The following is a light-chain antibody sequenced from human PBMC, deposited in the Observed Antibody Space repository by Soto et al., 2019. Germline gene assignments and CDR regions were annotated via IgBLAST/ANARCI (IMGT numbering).Light chain of an antibody. J-gene: IGLJ3*02. CDR2: EGS. V-gene: IGLV2-23*01. CDR3: CSYAGSSTWM. Sequence: QSALTQPASVSGSPGQSITISCTGTSSDVGSYNLVSWYQQHPGKAPKLMIFEGSKRPSGISNRFSGSKSGNTASLTISGLQAEDEADYYCCSYAGSSTWMFGAGTKLTVL. CDR1: SSDVGSYNL.